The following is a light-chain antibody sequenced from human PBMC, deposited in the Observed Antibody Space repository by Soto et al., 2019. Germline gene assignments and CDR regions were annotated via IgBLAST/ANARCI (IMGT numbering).Light chain of an antibody. CDR1: QSVTKN. V-gene: IGKV3-15*01. Sequence: MMKQSAATLSVNTGDRTTLSCRPSQSVTKNLAWYDQYPGQAPRLLIYGASTRATGIPARFSGSGSGTEFTLTISSLQSEDFAVYFCQQYNSWPPITFGQGTRLE. CDR3: QQYNSWPPIT. J-gene: IGKJ5*01. CDR2: GAS.